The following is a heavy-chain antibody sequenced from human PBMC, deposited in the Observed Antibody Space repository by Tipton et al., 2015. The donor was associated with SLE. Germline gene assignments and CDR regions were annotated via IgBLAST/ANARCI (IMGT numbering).Heavy chain of an antibody. CDR3: ARGFLEMFDP. V-gene: IGHV4-59*11. CDR2: IHYSGKT. Sequence: LRLSCTVSGGSIAYHYWSWIRQTPGKGLEYIGFIHYSGKTDSHPSLKSRVTMSVDTSKNQFSLRLSSVTTADTAVYYCARGFLEMFDPWGPGTLVTVSS. D-gene: IGHD3-3*01. CDR1: GGSIAYHY. J-gene: IGHJ5*02.